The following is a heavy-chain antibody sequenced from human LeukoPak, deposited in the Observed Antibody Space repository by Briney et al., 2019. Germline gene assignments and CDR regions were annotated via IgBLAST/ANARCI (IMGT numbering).Heavy chain of an antibody. Sequence: GRSLRLSCAASGFTFNSYGMHWVRQAPGKGLEWVAVISYDGSNKYYADSVKGRFTISRDNSKNTLYLQMNSLRAEDTAVYYCAKDRGDVDYYYYMDVWGKGTTVTVSS. CDR2: ISYDGSNK. D-gene: IGHD7-27*01. CDR3: AKDRGDVDYYYYMDV. J-gene: IGHJ6*03. V-gene: IGHV3-30*18. CDR1: GFTFNSYG.